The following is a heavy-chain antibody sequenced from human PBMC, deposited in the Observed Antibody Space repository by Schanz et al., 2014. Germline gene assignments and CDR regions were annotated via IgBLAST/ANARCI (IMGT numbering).Heavy chain of an antibody. Sequence: EVQLVESGGGLVKPGGSLRLSCAASGFTFSSYSMNWVRQAPGRGLEWVSSISPSSSYIYYADSVKGRFTISRDNAKNSLYLQMNSLRAEDTAVYYCAKDHPSSGWPAFDIWGQGTMVAVSS. CDR2: ISPSSSYI. CDR3: AKDHPSSGWPAFDI. CDR1: GFTFSSYS. V-gene: IGHV3-21*02. J-gene: IGHJ3*02. D-gene: IGHD6-19*01.